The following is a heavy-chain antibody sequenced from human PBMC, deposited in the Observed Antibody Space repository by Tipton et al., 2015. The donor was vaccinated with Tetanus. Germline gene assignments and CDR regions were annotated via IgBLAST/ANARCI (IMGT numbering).Heavy chain of an antibody. CDR1: GGSISSGGYY. CDR2: IYYSGST. D-gene: IGHD1-7*01. J-gene: IGHJ4*02. V-gene: IGHV4-31*03. CDR3: ARVGATGTTEEFDY. Sequence: TLSLTCTVSGGSISSGGYYWSWIRQHPGKGLEWIGYIYYSGSTYYNPSLKSRVTISVDTSKNQFSLKLSSVTAADTAVYYCARVGATGTTEEFDYWGQGTLVTVSS.